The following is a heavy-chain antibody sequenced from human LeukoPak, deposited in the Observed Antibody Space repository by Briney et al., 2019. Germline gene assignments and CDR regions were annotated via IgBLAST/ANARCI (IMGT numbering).Heavy chain of an antibody. Sequence: ASVKVSCKASGYTFTSYDINWVRQATGQGLEWMGWMNPNSGNTGYAQKFQGRVTMTRNTSISTAYMELSSLRSEDTAVYFCAKASLGVAKSYFDSWGQGTLVTVSS. CDR1: GYTFTSYD. CDR3: AKASLGVAKSYFDS. CDR2: MNPNSGNT. D-gene: IGHD5-12*01. V-gene: IGHV1-8*01. J-gene: IGHJ4*02.